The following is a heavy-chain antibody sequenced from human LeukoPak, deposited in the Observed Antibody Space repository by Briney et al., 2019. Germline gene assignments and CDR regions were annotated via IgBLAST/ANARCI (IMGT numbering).Heavy chain of an antibody. J-gene: IGHJ6*02. Sequence: PGGSLRLSCAASGFTFSSYGMHWVRQAPGKGLEWVAVIWYDGSNKYYADSVKGQFTISRDNSKNTLYLQMNSLRAEDTAVYYCASNLDGGPAVYYYYGMDVWGQGTTVTVSS. V-gene: IGHV3-33*01. D-gene: IGHD4-23*01. CDR1: GFTFSSYG. CDR2: IWYDGSNK. CDR3: ASNLDGGPAVYYYYGMDV.